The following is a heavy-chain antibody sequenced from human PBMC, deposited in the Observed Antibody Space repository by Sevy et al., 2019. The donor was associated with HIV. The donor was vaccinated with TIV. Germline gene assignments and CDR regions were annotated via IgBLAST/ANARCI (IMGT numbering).Heavy chain of an antibody. J-gene: IGHJ3*02. D-gene: IGHD3-10*01. V-gene: IGHV3-23*01. Sequence: GGSLRLSCAASVFTFRNYVMNWVRQPPGKGLEWVSGISDGGGTTYYADSVKGRFTISRDDSKSTLYLQMNSLRVEDTAVYFCAKRVAGALAALDIWGQGTMVTVSS. CDR3: AKRVAGALAALDI. CDR1: VFTFRNYV. CDR2: ISDGGGTT.